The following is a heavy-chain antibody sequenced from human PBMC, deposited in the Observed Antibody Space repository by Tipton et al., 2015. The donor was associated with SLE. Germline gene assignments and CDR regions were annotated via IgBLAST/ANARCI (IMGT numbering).Heavy chain of an antibody. CDR3: AKFQGGSSRRYLDH. J-gene: IGHJ4*02. CDR2: FSLTGGGT. V-gene: IGHV3-23*01. CDR1: GFTFTSYA. Sequence: SLRLSCAASGFTFTSYAMSWVRQAPGKGLECVSTFSLTGGGTYYADSVKGRFTISTDNFKNTLYLQMNGLRADDTAIYSCAKFQGGSSRRYLDHRGQGTLVTVST.